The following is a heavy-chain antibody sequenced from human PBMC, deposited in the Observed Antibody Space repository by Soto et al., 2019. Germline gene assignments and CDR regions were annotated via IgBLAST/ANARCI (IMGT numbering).Heavy chain of an antibody. CDR3: AREPVAGIWFDP. J-gene: IGHJ5*02. CDR1: GYTFTTYG. V-gene: IGHV1-18*01. Sequence: QVQLVQSGAEVKKPGASVKVSCKASGYTFTTYGISWVRQAPGQGLEWMGWVNAYNGNTSYAQKLQGRVTMTTDSSTSTAYMELRSLRSDDTAVYYCAREPVAGIWFDPWGQGTLVTVSS. CDR2: VNAYNGNT. D-gene: IGHD6-19*01.